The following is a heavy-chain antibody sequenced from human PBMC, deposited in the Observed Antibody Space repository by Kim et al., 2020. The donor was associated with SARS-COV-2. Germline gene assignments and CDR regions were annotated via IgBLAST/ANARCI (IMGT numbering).Heavy chain of an antibody. D-gene: IGHD3-10*01. CDR1: GFTFSSYW. V-gene: IGHV3-74*01. Sequence: GGSLRLSCAASGFTFSSYWMHWVRQAPGKGLVWVSRINSDGSSTSYADSVKGRFTISRDNAKNTLYLQMNSLRAEDTAVYYCARDLGPGITMVRGVYGMDVWGQGTTVTVSS. J-gene: IGHJ6*02. CDR2: INSDGSST. CDR3: ARDLGPGITMVRGVYGMDV.